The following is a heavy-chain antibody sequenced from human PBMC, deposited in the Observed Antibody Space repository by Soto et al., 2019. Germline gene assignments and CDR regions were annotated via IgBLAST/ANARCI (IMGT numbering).Heavy chain of an antibody. J-gene: IGHJ4*02. CDR1: GGSISSSNW. CDR2: IYHSGST. V-gene: IGHV4-4*02. Sequence: SETRSLTCAVSGGSISSSNWWSWVRQPPGKGLEWIGEIYHSGSTNYNPSLKSRVTISVDKSKNQFSLKLSFVTAADTAVYYCAGVEGFGELTAYYFDYWGQGTLVTVSS. CDR3: AGVEGFGELTAYYFDY. D-gene: IGHD3-10*01.